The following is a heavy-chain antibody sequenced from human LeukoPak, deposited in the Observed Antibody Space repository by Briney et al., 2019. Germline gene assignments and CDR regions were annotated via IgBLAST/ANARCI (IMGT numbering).Heavy chain of an antibody. Sequence: GGSLRLSCAASGFTFSSYAMTWVRQAPGKGLEWVSGISASGGSTYYADSVKGRFTVSRDNSKNTLYLQMSSLRAEDTAVYTCAKDHRDSSGWFYSCWGQGTLVTVSS. CDR1: GFTFSSYA. J-gene: IGHJ4*02. V-gene: IGHV3-23*01. D-gene: IGHD6-19*01. CDR2: ISASGGST. CDR3: AKDHRDSSGWFYSC.